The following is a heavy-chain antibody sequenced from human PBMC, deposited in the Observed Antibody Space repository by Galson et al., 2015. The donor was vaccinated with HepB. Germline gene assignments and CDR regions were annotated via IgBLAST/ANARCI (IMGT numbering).Heavy chain of an antibody. J-gene: IGHJ6*03. CDR3: ARDHRRMDFDRNPYYYYYYMDV. V-gene: IGHV3-30*03. CDR2: ISFDGSNK. D-gene: IGHD1-14*01. Sequence: LRLSCAASGFTFSSFGIHWVRQAPGKGLEWVAVISFDGSNKCYADSVKGRFTISRDNSKNTLYLQMNSLRTGDTAVYYCARDHRRMDFDRNPYYYYYYMDVWGKGATVTVSS. CDR1: GFTFSSFG.